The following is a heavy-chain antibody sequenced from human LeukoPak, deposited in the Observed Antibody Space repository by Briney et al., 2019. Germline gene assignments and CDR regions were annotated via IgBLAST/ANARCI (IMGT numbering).Heavy chain of an antibody. CDR1: GGSISSYY. Sequence: SETLSLTCTVSGGSISSYYWSWIRQPAGKGLEWTGRIYTSGSTNYNPSLKSRVTMSVDTSKNQFFLKLSSVTAADTAVYYCARGLYYYDSSGYYQPETYYFDYWGQGTLVTVSS. CDR2: IYTSGST. D-gene: IGHD3-22*01. J-gene: IGHJ4*02. CDR3: ARGLYYYDSSGYYQPETYYFDY. V-gene: IGHV4-4*07.